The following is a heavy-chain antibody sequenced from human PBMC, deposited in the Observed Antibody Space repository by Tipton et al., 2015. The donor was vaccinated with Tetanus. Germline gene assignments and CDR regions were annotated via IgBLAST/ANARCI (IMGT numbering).Heavy chain of an antibody. CDR3: ARVRGYCSSTTCSGIDY. V-gene: IGHV3-21*01. CDR2: ISGSSNYI. J-gene: IGHJ4*02. D-gene: IGHD2-2*01. Sequence: GSLRLSCAASGFTFSDYSMNWVRQAPGKGLEWVSSISGSSNYINYADSVKGRFTISRANARNSLYLQMNSLRAEDTAVYYCARVRGYCSSTTCSGIDYWGQGTLVTVSS. CDR1: GFTFSDYS.